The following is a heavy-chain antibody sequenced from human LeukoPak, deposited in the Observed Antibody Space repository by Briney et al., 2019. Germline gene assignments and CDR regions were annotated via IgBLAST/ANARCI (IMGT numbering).Heavy chain of an antibody. J-gene: IGHJ6*03. V-gene: IGHV3-23*01. Sequence: SLRLSPAASGLTYTSYAMSCGRQAPRERLEWVSAISGSVGSKYYADSVKGRFTISRDNSKNTLYLQMNSLRAEDTAVYYCAKGTGFWSGYPNYYYYMDVWGKGTTVTVSS. D-gene: IGHD3-3*01. CDR3: AKGTGFWSGYPNYYYYMDV. CDR2: ISGSVGSK. CDR1: GLTYTSYA.